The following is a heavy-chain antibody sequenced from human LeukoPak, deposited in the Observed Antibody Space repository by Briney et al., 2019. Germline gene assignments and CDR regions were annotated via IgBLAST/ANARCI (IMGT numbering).Heavy chain of an antibody. CDR3: ARKGGATTYGYYYYYMDV. J-gene: IGHJ6*03. Sequence: GGSLRLSCAASGFTFSSYWMHWVRQPPGKGLVWVAGINSDGSYTTYADSVKGRFTISRDNAKNTLYLQVNSLRAEDTAVYYCARKGGATTYGYYYYYMDVWGKGTTVTISS. D-gene: IGHD1-26*01. V-gene: IGHV3-74*01. CDR2: INSDGSYT. CDR1: GFTFSSYW.